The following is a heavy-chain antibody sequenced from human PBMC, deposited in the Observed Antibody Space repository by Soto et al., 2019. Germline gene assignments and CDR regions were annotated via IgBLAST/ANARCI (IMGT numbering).Heavy chain of an antibody. CDR1: GFTFSGYW. J-gene: IGHJ3*01. CDR2: IKQDGIET. D-gene: IGHD6-13*01. CDR3: ARQGKSRPAPFDF. V-gene: IGHV3-7*04. Sequence: EVQLVESGGGLVQPGGSLRLSCAASGFTFSGYWMAWVRLAPGKGLEWVANIKQDGIETYYVDSVKGRFTISRDSAKNSLYLQMNSLTAGYTAVYYCARQGKSRPAPFDFWGQGAMVSVSS.